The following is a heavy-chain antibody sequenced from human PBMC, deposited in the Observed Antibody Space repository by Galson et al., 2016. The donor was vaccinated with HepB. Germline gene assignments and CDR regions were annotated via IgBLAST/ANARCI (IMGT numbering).Heavy chain of an antibody. D-gene: IGHD2-2*01. V-gene: IGHV3-7*01. J-gene: IGHJ4*02. CDR2: IKPDGREK. Sequence: SLRLSCAASGFTFSTSWMSWVRQAPGKGLEWVANIKPDGREKYYMDSVKGRFTISRDNAKNALYLQMNSLRAEDTAVYYCARTIVAVPGANDYFDYWGQGTLVTVSS. CDR3: ARTIVAVPGANDYFDY. CDR1: GFTFSTSW.